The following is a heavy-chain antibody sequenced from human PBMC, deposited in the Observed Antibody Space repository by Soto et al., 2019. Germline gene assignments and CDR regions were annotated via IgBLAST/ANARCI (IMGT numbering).Heavy chain of an antibody. CDR1: GGTFSSYA. Sequence: SVKVSCKASGGTFSSYAISWVRQAPGQGLEWMGGSIPIFGTANYAQKFQGRVTITADESTSTAYMELSGLRSEDTAVYYCARANWAYCSGGSCPHGYWGQGTLVTVSS. CDR3: ARANWAYCSGGSCPHGY. V-gene: IGHV1-69*13. CDR2: SIPIFGTA. D-gene: IGHD2-15*01. J-gene: IGHJ4*02.